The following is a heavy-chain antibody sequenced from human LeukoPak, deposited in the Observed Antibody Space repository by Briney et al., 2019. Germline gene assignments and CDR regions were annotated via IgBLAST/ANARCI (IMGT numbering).Heavy chain of an antibody. J-gene: IGHJ6*03. Sequence: SETLSLTCAVYGGSFSGYYWSWIRQPPGKGLEWIGEINHSGSTNYNPSLKSRVTISVDTSKNQSSLKLSSVTAADTAVYYCARDGRFLILPSPLYYYYMDVWGKGTTVTVSS. CDR1: GGSFSGYY. CDR2: INHSGST. V-gene: IGHV4-34*01. D-gene: IGHD3-3*01. CDR3: ARDGRFLILPSPLYYYYMDV.